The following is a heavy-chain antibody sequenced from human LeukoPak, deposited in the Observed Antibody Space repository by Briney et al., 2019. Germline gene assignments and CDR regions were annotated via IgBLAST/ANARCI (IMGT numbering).Heavy chain of an antibody. Sequence: GGSLRLSCAASGFTFSRYWMSWVRQAPGKGLEWVANIKQDGSEKYYVDSVKGRFTISRDNAKNSLYLQMNSLRAEDTAVYYCARESSYPYYFDYWGQGTLVTVSS. J-gene: IGHJ4*02. CDR2: IKQDGSEK. CDR3: ARESSYPYYFDY. CDR1: GFTFSRYW. D-gene: IGHD6-13*01. V-gene: IGHV3-7*01.